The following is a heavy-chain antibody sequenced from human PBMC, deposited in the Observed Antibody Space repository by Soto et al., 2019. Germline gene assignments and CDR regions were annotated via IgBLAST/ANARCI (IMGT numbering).Heavy chain of an antibody. CDR1: GYTFTSYG. D-gene: IGHD6-13*01. J-gene: IGHJ6*02. CDR3: ARGRGQQLVSYYYYGMDV. Sequence: QVQLVQSGAEVKKPGASVKVSCKASGYTFTSYGISWVRQAPGQGLEWMGWISAYNGNTNYAQKLQGRVTMTTDTCTSTGYMELRSLRSDDTAVYYCARGRGQQLVSYYYYGMDVWGQGTTVTVSS. V-gene: IGHV1-18*01. CDR2: ISAYNGNT.